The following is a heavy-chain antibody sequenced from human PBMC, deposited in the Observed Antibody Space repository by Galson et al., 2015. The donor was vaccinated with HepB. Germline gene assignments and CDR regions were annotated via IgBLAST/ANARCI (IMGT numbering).Heavy chain of an antibody. V-gene: IGHV5-51*01. CDR3: ARHWGVGAIRYAFDI. D-gene: IGHD1-26*01. CDR2: IYPGDSDT. CDR1: GSSFTSYW. J-gene: IGHJ3*02. Sequence: QSGAEVKKPGESLKISCKGSGSSFTSYWIGWVRQMPGKGLEWMGIIYPGDSDTRYSPSFQGQVTISADKSISTAYLQWSSLKASDTAMYYCARHWGVGAIRYAFDIWGQGTMVTVSS.